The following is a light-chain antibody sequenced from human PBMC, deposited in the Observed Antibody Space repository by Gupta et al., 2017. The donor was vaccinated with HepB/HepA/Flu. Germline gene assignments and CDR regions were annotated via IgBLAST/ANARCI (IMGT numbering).Light chain of an antibody. CDR1: QSLVYSDGNTD. CDR3: RKGKHRPRT. CDR2: KFS. Sequence: DVVMPQSPLSLPVTLGKPASISCRSSQSLVYSDGNTDWYWFQQRPGQAPRRLIYKFSNRDSGDPDRFSGSGEGTDFTLKISSGEDEEVGVDYCRKGKHRPRTFGQGTXVEIK. V-gene: IGKV2-30*01. J-gene: IGKJ1*01.